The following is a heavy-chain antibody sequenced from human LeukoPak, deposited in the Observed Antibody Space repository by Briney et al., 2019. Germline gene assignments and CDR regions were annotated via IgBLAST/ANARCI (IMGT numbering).Heavy chain of an antibody. CDR2: ISGNSIST. V-gene: IGHV3-23*01. CDR1: GFTFSSYA. CDR3: AKESPHYDY. Sequence: GGSLRLSCAASGFTFSSYAMSWVRQAPGKGLEWVSVISGNSISTYYTDSVKGRFTISRDNSKNTLYLQMNSLRAEDTAVYYCAKESPHYDYWGQGTLVTVSS. J-gene: IGHJ4*02.